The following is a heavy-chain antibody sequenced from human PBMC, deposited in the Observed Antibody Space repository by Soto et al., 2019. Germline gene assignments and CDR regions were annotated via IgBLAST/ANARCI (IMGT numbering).Heavy chain of an antibody. CDR1: GYTFTDYW. CDR3: ARDYCGGDCPGIWYFDL. J-gene: IGHJ2*01. Sequence: QVQLVQSGAEVKKPGASVKVSCKASGYTFTDYWIHWVRQAPGQGLEWMGWINPKSGGTNYAQKFQGWVTMARDTSISTAYLDLSRLTSDDTAMYYCARDYCGGDCPGIWYFDLWGRDTLVTVSS. D-gene: IGHD2-21*01. CDR2: INPKSGGT. V-gene: IGHV1-2*04.